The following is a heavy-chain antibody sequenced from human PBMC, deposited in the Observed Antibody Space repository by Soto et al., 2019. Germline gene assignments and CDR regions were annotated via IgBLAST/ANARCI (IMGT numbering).Heavy chain of an antibody. CDR3: ARGVRLLEWLTIPYGGFDP. V-gene: IGHV4-31*03. D-gene: IGHD3-3*01. CDR1: GGSISSGGYY. CDR2: IYYSGST. Sequence: QVQLQESGPGLVKPSQTLSLTCTVSGGSISSGGYYWSWIRQHPGKGLEWIGYIYYSGSTYYNPSLKSRVTISVDTSKNQFALKLSSVTAADTAVYYCARGVRLLEWLTIPYGGFDPWGQGTLVTVSS. J-gene: IGHJ5*02.